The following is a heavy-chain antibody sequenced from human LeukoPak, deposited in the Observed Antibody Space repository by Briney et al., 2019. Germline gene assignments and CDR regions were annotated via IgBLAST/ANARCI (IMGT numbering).Heavy chain of an antibody. J-gene: IGHJ4*02. V-gene: IGHV4-4*07. D-gene: IGHD1-26*01. CDR2: IYSSGST. CDR3: ARVGSDGSYFDY. Sequence: PSETLSLTCTVSGGSISNYYWSWIRQPAGKGLEWIGRIYSSGSTDHNPSLKSRVTMSLDTSKTQFSLKLTSVTAADTAVYYCARVGSDGSYFDYWGQGTLVTVSS. CDR1: GGSISNYY.